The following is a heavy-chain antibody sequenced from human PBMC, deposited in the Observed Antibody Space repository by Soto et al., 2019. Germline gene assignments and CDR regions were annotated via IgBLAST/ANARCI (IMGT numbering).Heavy chain of an antibody. CDR2: ISYDGTNK. CDR3: ARDSSYAMYV. CDR1: GFTFSSYA. J-gene: IGHJ6*02. Sequence: QVQLVESGGGVVQPGRSLRLSCAASGFTFSSYAMHWVRQAPGKGLEWVAVISYDGTNKYYADPVKGRFTISRDNSKNTLDLQMNSLRAEDTAVYYCARDSSYAMYVRGQGTTVTVSS. D-gene: IGHD2-2*01. V-gene: IGHV3-30-3*01.